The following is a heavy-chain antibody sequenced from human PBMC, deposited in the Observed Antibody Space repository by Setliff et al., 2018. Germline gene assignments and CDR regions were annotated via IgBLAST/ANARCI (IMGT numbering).Heavy chain of an antibody. D-gene: IGHD3-10*01. CDR1: GVSFSSTTFY. CDR3: ARHLLVQGTYHFDY. CDR2: VSFFGST. V-gene: IGHV4-39*01. J-gene: IGHJ4*02. Sequence: KSSETLSLTCNVSGVSFSSTTFYWAWIRQSPGKGLEWIGSVSFFGSTYYNPSLKGRVTLSVDTTKNQFSLKLTSMTAADTAVYFCARHLLVQGTYHFDYWGQGSPVTVSS.